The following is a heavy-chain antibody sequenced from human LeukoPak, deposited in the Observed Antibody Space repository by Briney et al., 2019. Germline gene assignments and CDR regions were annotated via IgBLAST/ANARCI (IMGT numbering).Heavy chain of an antibody. V-gene: IGHV1-69*05. CDR1: GGTFSSYA. J-gene: IGHJ4*02. CDR2: IIPIFGTA. CDR3: ARGGRGIDTAMVMGIGRVAYDY. Sequence: ASVKVSCKASGGTFSSYAISWVRQAPGQGLEWMGGIIPIFGTANYAQKFQGRVTITTDESTSTAYMELSSLRSEDTAVYYCARGGRGIDTAMVMGIGRVAYDYWGQGTLVTVSS. D-gene: IGHD5-18*01.